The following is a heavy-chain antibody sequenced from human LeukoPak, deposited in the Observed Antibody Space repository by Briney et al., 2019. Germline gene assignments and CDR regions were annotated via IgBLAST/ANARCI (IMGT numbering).Heavy chain of an antibody. V-gene: IGHV3-33*06. J-gene: IGHJ3*01. Sequence: PGRSLRLSCVGSGFTFSNYVVHWVRQAPGKGVEWVELIWDDGSRKYYGDSVEGRFAITRDNSKSTMSLEMNSLRDEDTAVYYSAKEVAKGAGAYDVSGQGTIITVSS. CDR1: GFTFSNYV. CDR3: AKEVAKGAGAYDV. CDR2: IWDDGSRK.